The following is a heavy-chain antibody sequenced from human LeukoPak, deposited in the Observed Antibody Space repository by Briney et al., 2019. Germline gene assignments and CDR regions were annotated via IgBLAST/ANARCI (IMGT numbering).Heavy chain of an antibody. J-gene: IGHJ4*02. V-gene: IGHV4-34*01. CDR3: AAIPQPWLVWWYFDY. CDR2: INHSGST. D-gene: IGHD6-19*01. CDR1: GGSFSGYY. Sequence: SETLSLTCAVYGGSFSGYYWSWIRQPPGKGLEWIGEINHSGSTNYNPSLKSRVTISVDTSKNQFSLKLSSVTAADTAVYYCAAIPQPWLVWWYFDYWGQGTLVTVSS.